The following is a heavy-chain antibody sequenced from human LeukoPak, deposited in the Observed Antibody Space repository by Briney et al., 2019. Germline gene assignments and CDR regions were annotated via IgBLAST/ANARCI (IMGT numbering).Heavy chain of an antibody. CDR1: GYTLTELS. V-gene: IGHV1-24*01. Sequence: ASVKVSCKVSGYTLTELSMHWVRQAPGKGLEWMGGSDPEDGETIYAQKFQGRVTMTEDTSTDTAYMELSSLRSEDTAVYYCATGIVGPGAFDIWGQGTMVTVSS. D-gene: IGHD1-26*01. CDR2: SDPEDGET. CDR3: ATGIVGPGAFDI. J-gene: IGHJ3*02.